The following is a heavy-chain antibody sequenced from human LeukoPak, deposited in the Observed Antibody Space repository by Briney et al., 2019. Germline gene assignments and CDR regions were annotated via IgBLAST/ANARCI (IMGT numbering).Heavy chain of an antibody. CDR3: ARVYDSRGSYLAY. J-gene: IGHJ4*02. CDR2: INHSGST. V-gene: IGHV4-39*07. D-gene: IGHD3-22*01. Sequence: SETLSLTCTVSGGSISSSSYYWGWIRQPPGKGLEWIGEINHSGSTNYNPSLKSRVTLSADTSKSQFSLKVNSVTAADTAVYYCARVYDSRGSYLAYWGQGTLVTVSS. CDR1: GGSISSSSYY.